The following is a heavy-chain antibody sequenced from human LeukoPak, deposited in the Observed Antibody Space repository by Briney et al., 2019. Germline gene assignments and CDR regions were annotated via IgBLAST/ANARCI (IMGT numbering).Heavy chain of an antibody. CDR2: ISSSSSYI. CDR3: ARDRANYDFRSGQYYYYGMDV. CDR1: GFTFSSYS. D-gene: IGHD3-3*01. V-gene: IGHV3-21*01. Sequence: GGSLRLSCAASGFTFSSYSMNWVRQAPGKGLEWVSSISSSSSYIYYADSVKGRFTISRDNAKNSLYLQMNSLRAEDTAVYYCARDRANYDFRSGQYYYYGMDVWGQGTTVTVSS. J-gene: IGHJ6*02.